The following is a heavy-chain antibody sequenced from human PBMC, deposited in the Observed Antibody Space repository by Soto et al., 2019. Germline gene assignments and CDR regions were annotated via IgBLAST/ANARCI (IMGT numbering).Heavy chain of an antibody. CDR2: INAHSGGT. D-gene: IGHD6-6*01. CDR3: AKDLTRQLAYWLDP. Sequence: ASVKVSCKASGFSFTGYYIHWLRRAPGQGLEWMGWINAHSGGTEYAQKFQGRVTLTRDTSIATAYLTLTSLTSDDTALYYCAKDLTRQLAYWLDPWGQGTRVTVSS. V-gene: IGHV1-2*02. J-gene: IGHJ5*02. CDR1: GFSFTGYY.